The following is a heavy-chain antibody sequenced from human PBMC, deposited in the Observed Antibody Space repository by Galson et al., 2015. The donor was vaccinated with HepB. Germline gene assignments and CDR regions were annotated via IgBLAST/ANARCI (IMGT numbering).Heavy chain of an antibody. D-gene: IGHD2-15*01. Sequence: SVKVSCKASGYTFTSYGISWVRQAPGQGLEWMGWISAYNGNTNYAQKLQGRVTMTTDTSTSTAYMELRSLRSDDTAVYYCALYCSGGSCYDLDAFDIWGQGTMVTVSS. V-gene: IGHV1-18*04. CDR1: GYTFTSYG. CDR3: ALYCSGGSCYDLDAFDI. J-gene: IGHJ3*02. CDR2: ISAYNGNT.